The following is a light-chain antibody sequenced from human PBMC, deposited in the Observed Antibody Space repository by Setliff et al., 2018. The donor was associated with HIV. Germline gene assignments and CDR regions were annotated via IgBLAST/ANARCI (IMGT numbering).Light chain of an antibody. J-gene: IGLJ1*01. V-gene: IGLV2-14*03. CDR2: DVS. Sequence: QSALTQPASVSGSPGQSITISCSGSSSDVGSYNFVSWYQQHPGKAPQVIIYDVSRRPSGVSSRFSGSKSGNMASLTISGLQAEGQADYYCCSYTSSLTYVFGTGTKVTVL. CDR3: CSYTSSLTYV. CDR1: SSDVGSYNF.